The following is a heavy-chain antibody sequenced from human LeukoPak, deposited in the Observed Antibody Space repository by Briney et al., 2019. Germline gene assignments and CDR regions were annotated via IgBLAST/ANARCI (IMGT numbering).Heavy chain of an antibody. D-gene: IGHD6-19*01. V-gene: IGHV3-23*01. CDR1: GFTFKSYA. CDR3: AKTTAGYSSGRYPGWPVDY. J-gene: IGHJ4*02. Sequence: GGSLRLSCAASGFTFKSYAIYWVRQAPGKGLEWVSGISGSGGDTYFADSVKGRFTISRDNSKNTVFLQMDSLRAEDTAVYYCAKTTAGYSSGRYPGWPVDYWGQGTLVTVSS. CDR2: ISGSGGDT.